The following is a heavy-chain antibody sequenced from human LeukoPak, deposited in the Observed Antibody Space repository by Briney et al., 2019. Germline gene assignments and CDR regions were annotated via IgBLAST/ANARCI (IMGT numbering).Heavy chain of an antibody. J-gene: IGHJ6*04. D-gene: IGHD3-9*01. CDR1: GYTFTSHG. V-gene: IGHV1-18*01. Sequence: ASVKVSCKASGYTFTSHGISWVRQAPGQGLEWMGWISAYNGNTNYAQKLQGRVTMTTDTSTSTAYMELRSLRSDDTAVYYCARGVQDYDILTGYYRGKRLDVWGKGTTVTVSS. CDR3: ARGVQDYDILTGYYRGKRLDV. CDR2: ISAYNGNT.